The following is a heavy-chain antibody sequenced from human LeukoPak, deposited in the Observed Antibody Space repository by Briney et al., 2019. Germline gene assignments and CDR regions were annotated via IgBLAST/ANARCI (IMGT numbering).Heavy chain of an antibody. Sequence: GATVKVSCKASGYTFTSYYMHWVRQAPGQGLEWMGIINPSGGSTSYAQKFQGRVTMTRDTSTSTVYMELSSLRSEDTAVYYCARDQNGDYAFDYWGQGTLVTVSS. CDR1: GYTFTSYY. D-gene: IGHD4-17*01. CDR3: ARDQNGDYAFDY. CDR2: INPSGGST. V-gene: IGHV1-46*01. J-gene: IGHJ4*02.